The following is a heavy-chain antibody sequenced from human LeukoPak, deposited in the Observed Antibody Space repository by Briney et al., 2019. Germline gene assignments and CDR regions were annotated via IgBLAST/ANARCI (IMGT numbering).Heavy chain of an antibody. V-gene: IGHV3-30*02. Sequence: QPGGSLRLSCAASGFTFSSYGMHWVRQAPGKGLEWVAFIRYDGSNKYYADSVKGRFTISRDNSKNTLYLQMNSLRAEDTAVYYCATIGPAAIDYWGQGTLVTVSS. CDR1: GFTFSSYG. CDR2: IRYDGSNK. D-gene: IGHD2-2*01. J-gene: IGHJ4*02. CDR3: ATIGPAAIDY.